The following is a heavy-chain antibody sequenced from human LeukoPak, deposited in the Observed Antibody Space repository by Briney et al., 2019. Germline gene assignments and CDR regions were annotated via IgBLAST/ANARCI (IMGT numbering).Heavy chain of an antibody. CDR2: INHSGST. D-gene: IGHD6-13*01. CDR1: GGSFSGYY. CDR3: ARTIAAAAPNFDY. V-gene: IGHV4-34*01. Sequence: SETLSLTCAVYGGSFSGYYWSWIRQPPGKGLEWIGEINHSGSTNYNPSLKSRVTISVDTSKNQFSLKLSSVTAADTAVYYCARTIAAAAPNFDYWGQGTLVTVSS. J-gene: IGHJ4*02.